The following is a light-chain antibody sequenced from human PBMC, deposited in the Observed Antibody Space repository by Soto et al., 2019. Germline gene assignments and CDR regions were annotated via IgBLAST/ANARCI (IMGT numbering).Light chain of an antibody. Sequence: QSALTQPPSASGSPGQSVTISCTGTSSDVGAYSYVSWYQQHPGKAPKLMISEVIKRPSGVPDRFSGSKSGNTASLTVSGLQPEDEADYYCSSYAGSNNSIFGGGTKLTVL. CDR3: SSYAGSNNSI. CDR1: SSDVGAYSY. J-gene: IGLJ2*01. CDR2: EVI. V-gene: IGLV2-8*01.